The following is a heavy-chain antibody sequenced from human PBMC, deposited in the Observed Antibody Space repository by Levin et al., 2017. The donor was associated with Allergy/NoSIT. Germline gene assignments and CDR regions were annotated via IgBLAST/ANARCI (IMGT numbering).Heavy chain of an antibody. V-gene: IGHV3-23*01. CDR1: GFTFSSYA. CDR3: AKDSLYCSGGSCYILRRRSFDAFDI. D-gene: IGHD2-15*01. CDR2: ISGSGGST. Sequence: SGGSLRLSCAASGFTFSSYAMSWVRQAPGKGLEWVSAISGSGGSTYYADSVKGRFTISRDNSKNTLYLQMNSLRAEDTAVYYCAKDSLYCSGGSCYILRRRSFDAFDIWGQGTMVTVSS. J-gene: IGHJ3*02.